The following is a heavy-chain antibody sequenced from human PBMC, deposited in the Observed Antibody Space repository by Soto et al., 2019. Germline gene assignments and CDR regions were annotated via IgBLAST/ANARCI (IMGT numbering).Heavy chain of an antibody. J-gene: IGHJ4*02. D-gene: IGHD6-25*01. CDR2: IYYSGST. CDR1: GGSISSGGYY. Sequence: PSETLSLTCTVSGGSISSGGYYWSWIRQHPGKGLEWIGYIYYSGSTYYNPSLKSRVTISVDTSKNQFSLKLSSVTAADTAVYYCARRGSVQAAAGFDYWGQGALVTVSS. V-gene: IGHV4-31*03. CDR3: ARRGSVQAAAGFDY.